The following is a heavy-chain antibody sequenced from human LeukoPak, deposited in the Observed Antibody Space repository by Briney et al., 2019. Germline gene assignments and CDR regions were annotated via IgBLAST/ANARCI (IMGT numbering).Heavy chain of an antibody. D-gene: IGHD3-22*01. CDR1: GGTFSSYA. CDR2: IIPTFGTA. J-gene: IGHJ4*02. Sequence: SVKVSCKASGGTFSSYAISWVRQAPGQGLEWMGRIIPTFGTANYAQKFQGRVTITTDESTSTAYMELSSLRSEDTAVYYCARDRAPYYYDSSGYYSDLDYWGQGTLVTVSS. CDR3: ARDRAPYYYDSSGYYSDLDY. V-gene: IGHV1-69*05.